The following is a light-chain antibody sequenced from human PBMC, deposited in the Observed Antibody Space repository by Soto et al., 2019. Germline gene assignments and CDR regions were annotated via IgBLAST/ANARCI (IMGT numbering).Light chain of an antibody. V-gene: IGKV1-27*01. CDR3: QWIYNVPP. CDR1: QDISSH. Sequence: DIQLTQSPSSPSASVGDRVTFTCGVSQDISSHLNYYRQKPGKLPNLLIYSASNLQSGVPSRFSGSGSGTDFTLTVSRLQPADVATYYAQWIYNVPPFGQGTRLEIK. J-gene: IGKJ5*01. CDR2: SAS.